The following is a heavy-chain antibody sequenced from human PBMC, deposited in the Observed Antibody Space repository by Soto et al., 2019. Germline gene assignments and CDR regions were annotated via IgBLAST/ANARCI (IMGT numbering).Heavy chain of an antibody. CDR1: GFSLNTSGVG. D-gene: IGHD3-10*01. CDR2: IYGDDAQ. V-gene: IGHV2-5*02. Sequence: QITLKESGPTLVKPTQTLTLTCTFSGFSLNTSGVGVGWIRQPPGKALEWLSVIYGDDAQRSSPSLRSSITTAKHTSRTQLVLTMTNMDPVEEATFYCAHRDRQSGRRFAYWGPGTLVTVSS. CDR3: AHRDRQSGRRFAY. J-gene: IGHJ4*02.